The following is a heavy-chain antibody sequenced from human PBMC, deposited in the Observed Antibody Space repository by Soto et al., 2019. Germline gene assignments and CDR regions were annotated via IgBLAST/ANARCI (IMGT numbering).Heavy chain of an antibody. CDR1: CGSFSGYY. V-gene: IGHV4-34*01. Sequence: QVQLQQWGAGLLKPSETLSLTCSVYCGSFSGYYWSWIRQPPGQGLEWIGEITHSGSTNYNPSLQRIVTIAVDTSKNQFSLKLSSVTAADTAVYYCARGRRVTKLTTAKMDVWCKGTTVTVSS. CDR2: ITHSGST. CDR3: ARGRRVTKLTTAKMDV. J-gene: IGHJ6*04. D-gene: IGHD4-17*01.